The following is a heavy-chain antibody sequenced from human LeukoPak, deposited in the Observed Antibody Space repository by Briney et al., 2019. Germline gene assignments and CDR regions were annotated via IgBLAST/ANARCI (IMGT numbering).Heavy chain of an antibody. Sequence: GGSLRLSCAAFGFTVSSKYMSWVRQAPGKGMEWVSVLYSGGDTYYEDSVKGRFTISRDNSKNTLYLQMNNLRPEDTAVYYCARGDTGFSSAWGRDFDYWGQGTLVTVSS. CDR2: LYSGGDT. CDR3: ARGDTGFSSAWGRDFDY. CDR1: GFTVSSKY. D-gene: IGHD6-19*01. J-gene: IGHJ4*02. V-gene: IGHV3-66*01.